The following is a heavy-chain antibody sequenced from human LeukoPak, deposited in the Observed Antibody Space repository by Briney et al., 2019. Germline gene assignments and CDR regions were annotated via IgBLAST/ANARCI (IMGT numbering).Heavy chain of an antibody. D-gene: IGHD1-20*01. CDR2: IYYSGST. CDR3: AREAYNWNVDAFDI. V-gene: IGHV4-39*07. CDR1: GGSINSGANY. Sequence: SETLSLTCTVSGGSINSGANYWAWISQPPGKGLEWIGTIYYSGSTYYNPSLNSPFTMSLDTSKNQFSLKLTSVTAADTAVYYCAREAYNWNVDAFDIWGQGTMVTVSS. J-gene: IGHJ3*02.